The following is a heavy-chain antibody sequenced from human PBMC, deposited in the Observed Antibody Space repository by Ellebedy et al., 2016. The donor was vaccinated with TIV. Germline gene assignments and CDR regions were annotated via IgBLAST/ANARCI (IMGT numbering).Heavy chain of an antibody. D-gene: IGHD4-17*01. CDR3: ARGGSYGDYAVQINSWFDT. CDR1: GFSFRSYW. CDR2: IYQDGSDQ. Sequence: GESLKISCTASGFSFRSYWMSWVRQAPGKGLEWVANIYQDGSDQYYVDSVKGRFTISRDNANKSLFLQMNNLRVEDTAVYYCARGGSYGDYAVQINSWFDTWGRGTLVTVSS. J-gene: IGHJ5*02. V-gene: IGHV3-7*01.